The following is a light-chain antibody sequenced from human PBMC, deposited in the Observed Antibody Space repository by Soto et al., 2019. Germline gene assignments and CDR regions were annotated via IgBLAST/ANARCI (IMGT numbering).Light chain of an antibody. J-gene: IGLJ2*01. Sequence: QSALTQPASVSGSPGQSITISCTGTSSYVGSYNLVSWYQQHPGKAPKLMIYEGSKRPSGVSNRFSGSKSGNTASLTISGLQAEDEADYYCCSYAGSSPSVVFGGGTKVTVL. CDR2: EGS. CDR3: CSYAGSSPSVV. V-gene: IGLV2-23*01. CDR1: SSYVGSYNL.